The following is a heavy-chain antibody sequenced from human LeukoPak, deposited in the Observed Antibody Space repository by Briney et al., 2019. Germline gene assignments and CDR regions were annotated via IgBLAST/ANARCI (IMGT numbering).Heavy chain of an antibody. D-gene: IGHD5-18*01. Sequence: GGSLRLSCAASGFTVSSNYMSWVRQPPGKGLEWVSVIYSGGDTSYADSVKGRFTISRDSSKNTLYLQMNSLRAEDTAVYYCARDPGYSYSYLFDYWGQGTLVTVSS. J-gene: IGHJ4*02. CDR3: ARDPGYSYSYLFDY. CDR1: GFTVSSNY. CDR2: IYSGGDT. V-gene: IGHV3-53*01.